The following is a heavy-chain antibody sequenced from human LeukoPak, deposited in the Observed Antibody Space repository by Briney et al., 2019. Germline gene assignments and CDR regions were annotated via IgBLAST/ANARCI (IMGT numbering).Heavy chain of an antibody. CDR2: IKQDGGEK. CDR1: GFTFSSYW. V-gene: IGHV3-7*01. CDR3: AKAPGRDDSSGYVDY. J-gene: IGHJ4*02. Sequence: PGGSLRLSCAASGFTFSSYWMSWVRQAPGKGLEWVANIKQDGGEKYYVDSVKGRFTISRNNSKNTLYLQMNSLRAEDTAVYYCAKAPGRDDSSGYVDYWGQGTLVTVSS. D-gene: IGHD3-22*01.